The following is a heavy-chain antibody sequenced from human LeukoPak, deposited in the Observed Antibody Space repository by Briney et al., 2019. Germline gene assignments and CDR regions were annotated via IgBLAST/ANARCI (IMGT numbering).Heavy chain of an antibody. D-gene: IGHD1-14*01. V-gene: IGHV4-39*01. CDR1: GGSVSSSAYY. J-gene: IGHJ4*02. Sequence: PSETLSLTCTVSGGSVSSSAYYWGWIRQPPGKGLEWIGSIYYSGSTYYNPSLKSRVTISVDTSKNQFSLKLSSVTAADTAVYYCASNLAQAGCWGQGTLVTVSS. CDR2: IYYSGST. CDR3: ASNLAQAGC.